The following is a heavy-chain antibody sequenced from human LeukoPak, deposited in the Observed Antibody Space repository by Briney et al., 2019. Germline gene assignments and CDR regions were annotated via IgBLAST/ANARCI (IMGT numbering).Heavy chain of an antibody. CDR1: GCTVSGNY. CDR3: ARDPGYGLGVDYGDY. V-gene: IGHV3-66*01. D-gene: IGHD3-10*01. J-gene: IGHJ4*02. Sequence: GGSLRLSCAASGCTVSGNYMSWVRQAPGKGLEWLSVIHRGGNTYYADSVKGRFTISRDSSKNTVFLQMDSLRAEDTAVYHCARDPGYGLGVDYGDYWGQGTLVTVSS. CDR2: IHRGGNT.